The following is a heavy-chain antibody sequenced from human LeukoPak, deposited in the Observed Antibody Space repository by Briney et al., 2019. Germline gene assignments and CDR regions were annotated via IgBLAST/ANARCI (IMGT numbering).Heavy chain of an antibody. CDR3: ASLKAGSYYLDY. J-gene: IGHJ4*02. CDR2: IISSSSTI. CDR1: GFTFSSYS. D-gene: IGHD1-26*01. V-gene: IGHV3-48*04. Sequence: GGSLRLSCAASGFTFSSYSMNWVRQAPGKGLEWVSYIISSSSTIYYADSVKGRFTISRDNAKNSLYLQMNSLRAEDTAVYYCASLKAGSYYLDYWGQGTLVTVSS.